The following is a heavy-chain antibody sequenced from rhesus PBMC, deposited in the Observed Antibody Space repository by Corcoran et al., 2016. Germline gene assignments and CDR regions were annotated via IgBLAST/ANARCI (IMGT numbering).Heavy chain of an antibody. CDR1: GFTFSSYD. D-gene: IGHD3-3*01. CDR3: TSITIFGLVIMNFDY. J-gene: IGHJ4*01. Sequence: EVQLVESGGGLVQPGGSLRLSCAASGFTFSSYDMSWVRQALGKGLEWVSSISNTGKTIYDPDSVKGRFSISIDNAKNSLSLQMNSLKTEDTAVYYCTSITIFGLVIMNFDYWGQGVLVTVSS. V-gene: IGHV3S4*01. CDR2: ISNTGKTI.